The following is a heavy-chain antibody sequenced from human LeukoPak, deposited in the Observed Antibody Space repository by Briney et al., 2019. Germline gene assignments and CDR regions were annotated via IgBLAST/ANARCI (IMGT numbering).Heavy chain of an antibody. D-gene: IGHD3-22*01. Sequence: SETLSLTCTVSGGSISSYYWSWIRQPPGKGLEWIGYIYYSGSTNYNPSLKSRVTISVDTSKNQFSLKLSSVTAADTAVYYCASLTYYYDSSGWTFDFWGQGTLVTVSS. CDR3: ASLTYYYDSSGWTFDF. V-gene: IGHV4-59*01. CDR1: GGSISSYY. CDR2: IYYSGST. J-gene: IGHJ4*02.